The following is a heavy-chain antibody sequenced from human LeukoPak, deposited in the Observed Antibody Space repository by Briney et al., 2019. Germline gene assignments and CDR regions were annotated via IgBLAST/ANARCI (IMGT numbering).Heavy chain of an antibody. V-gene: IGHV3-33*01. D-gene: IGHD4-17*01. Sequence: GGSLRLSCAASGFTFSSYGMHWVRQAPGKGLEWVAVIWYDGSNKYYADSVKGRFTISRDNAKNSLYLQMDSLRAEDTAVYYCARELNYGGNSAGGFDYWGQGTLVTVSS. CDR1: GFTFSSYG. CDR2: IWYDGSNK. J-gene: IGHJ4*02. CDR3: ARELNYGGNSAGGFDY.